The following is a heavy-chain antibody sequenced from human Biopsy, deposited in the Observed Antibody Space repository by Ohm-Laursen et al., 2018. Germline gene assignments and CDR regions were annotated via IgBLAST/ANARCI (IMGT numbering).Heavy chain of an antibody. V-gene: IGHV1-18*04. J-gene: IGHJ3*02. CDR1: GYTFTAYG. D-gene: IGHD3-3*01. CDR2: ISTYNDDT. Sequence: GASVKVSCKTSGYTFTAYGISWVRQAPGQGLEWMGWISTYNDDTNIAQKFQGRVGMTTDTSTRTAYMELRSLRSGDTAIYFCARDPGYDFWSGSDPFDIWGQGTLVTVSS. CDR3: ARDPGYDFWSGSDPFDI.